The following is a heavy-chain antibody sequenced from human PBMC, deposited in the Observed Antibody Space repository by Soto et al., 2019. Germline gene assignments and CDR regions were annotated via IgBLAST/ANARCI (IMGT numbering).Heavy chain of an antibody. V-gene: IGHV4-30-2*01. CDR2: IYHSGST. D-gene: IGHD4-17*01. CDR3: ARGHSTVTTFGNWFDP. J-gene: IGHJ5*02. CDR1: GGSISSGGYS. Sequence: PSETLSLTCAVSGGSISSGGYSWSWIRQPPGKGLEWIGYIYHSGSTYYNPSLKSRVTISVDRSKNQFSLKLSSVTAADTAVYYCARGHSTVTTFGNWFDPWSQGTLVTVSS.